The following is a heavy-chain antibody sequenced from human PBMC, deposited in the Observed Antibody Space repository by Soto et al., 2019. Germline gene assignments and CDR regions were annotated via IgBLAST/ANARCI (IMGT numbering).Heavy chain of an antibody. CDR1: GYTFSSHW. D-gene: IGHD2-2*01. CDR2: IYPDDSAT. V-gene: IGHV5-51*01. Sequence: GESLKISCKGSGYTFSSHWIAWVRQMPGKGLEWMGIIYPDDSATRYSPSFEGQVTISADKSINTAYLQWDNLRASDTAIYYCARQGSTGAMYFYGMSVWGQGTTVTVSS. CDR3: ARQGSTGAMYFYGMSV. J-gene: IGHJ6*02.